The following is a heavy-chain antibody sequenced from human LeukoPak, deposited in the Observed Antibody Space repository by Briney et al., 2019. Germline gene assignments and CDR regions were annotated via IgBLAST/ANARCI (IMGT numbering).Heavy chain of an antibody. CDR1: GFTFSSYA. D-gene: IGHD3-22*01. CDR3: AKDGTGYYYDSSGYYLNY. Sequence: GGSLRLSCAASGFTFSSYAMSWVRQAPGKGLEWVSAISGSGGSTYYADSVKGRFTISRDNSKNTLYRQMNSLRAEDTAVYYCAKDGTGYYYDSSGYYLNYWGQGTLVTVSS. V-gene: IGHV3-23*01. CDR2: ISGSGGST. J-gene: IGHJ4*02.